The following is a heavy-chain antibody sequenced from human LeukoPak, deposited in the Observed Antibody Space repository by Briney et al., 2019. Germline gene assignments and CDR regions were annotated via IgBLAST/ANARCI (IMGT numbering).Heavy chain of an antibody. CDR1: GFTFSQAW. V-gene: IGHV3-7*01. CDR3: AREEWEPPSY. CDR2: IKTDGSEK. J-gene: IGHJ4*02. D-gene: IGHD1-26*01. Sequence: PGGFLRLSCAASGFTFSQAWMSWIRQVPGKGLEWVAYIKTDGSEKYYVDSVRGRFTISRDNAKSSVYLQMNSLRAEDSAVYYCAREEWEPPSYWGQGTLVTVSS.